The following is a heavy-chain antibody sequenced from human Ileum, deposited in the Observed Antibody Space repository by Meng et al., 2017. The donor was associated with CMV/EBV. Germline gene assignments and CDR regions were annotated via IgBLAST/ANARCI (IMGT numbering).Heavy chain of an antibody. CDR2: IYTSEST. CDR3: AGGAITGTTEVPFDY. CDR1: GGSSSSGSYY. D-gene: IGHD1-20*01. V-gene: IGHV4-61*02. J-gene: IGHJ4*02. Sequence: GQLQHSVPGLLNPSQTLSPTCTVSGGSSSSGSYYWSWIRQPAGKGLEWIGRIYTSESTNSNPSIKSRVTISVDTSKNQFSLKLSSVTATDTAVYYCAGGAITGTTEVPFDYWGQGTLVTVSS.